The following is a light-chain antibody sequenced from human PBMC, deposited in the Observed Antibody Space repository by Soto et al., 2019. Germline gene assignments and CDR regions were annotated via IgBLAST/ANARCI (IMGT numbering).Light chain of an antibody. CDR3: HQYNNWPWT. CDR1: QRVSSH. J-gene: IGKJ1*01. CDR2: AAS. V-gene: IGKV3-15*01. Sequence: ETVMTQAPVTLSVSPGDTATLSCRASQRVSSHLAWYQQKPGQAPRLIIYAASSRATGTPVRFSGSGSETEFTLTIRSLQSEDFALYYCHQYNNWPWTFGQGTKVEIK.